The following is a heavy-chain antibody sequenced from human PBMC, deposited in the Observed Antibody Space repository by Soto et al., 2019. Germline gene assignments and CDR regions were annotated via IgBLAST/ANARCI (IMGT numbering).Heavy chain of an antibody. J-gene: IGHJ3*02. D-gene: IGHD2-21*02. V-gene: IGHV1-69*13. Sequence: ASVKISCKASGGTFSSYAISGVRQAPGQGLEWMGGIIPIFATANYAQKFQGRVTITADESTSTAYMELSSLRSEDTAVYYCARPPDGGNSDAFDIWGQGTMVTVSS. CDR2: IIPIFATA. CDR1: GGTFSSYA. CDR3: ARPPDGGNSDAFDI.